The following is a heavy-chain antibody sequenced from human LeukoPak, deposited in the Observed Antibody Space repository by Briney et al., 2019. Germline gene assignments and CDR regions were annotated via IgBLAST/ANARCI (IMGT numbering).Heavy chain of an antibody. J-gene: IGHJ4*02. CDR1: GGTFISYA. CDR3: ASDRTMVRGVIY. Sequence: SVKVSCKGSGGTFISYAISWVRQAPGQGGEWMGRIIPIFGTANYAQKFQGRVTITTDESTSTAYMELSSLRSEDTAVYYCASDRTMVRGVIYWGQGTLVTVSS. V-gene: IGHV1-69*05. CDR2: IIPIFGTA. D-gene: IGHD3-10*01.